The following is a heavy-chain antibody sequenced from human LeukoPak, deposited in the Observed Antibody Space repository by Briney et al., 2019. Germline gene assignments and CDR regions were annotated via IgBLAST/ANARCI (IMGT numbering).Heavy chain of an antibody. CDR3: ARHDGDCSTSSCLNWFDP. V-gene: IGHV4-34*01. CDR1: GGSFSGYY. CDR2: INHSGST. D-gene: IGHD2-2*01. Sequence: SETLSLTCAVYGGSFSGYYWSWIRQPPGKGLEGMGEINHSGSTNYNPSLKSRVTISVDTSKNELSLKLSSVTAADTAVYYCARHDGDCSTSSCLNWFDPWGQGTLVTVSS. J-gene: IGHJ5*02.